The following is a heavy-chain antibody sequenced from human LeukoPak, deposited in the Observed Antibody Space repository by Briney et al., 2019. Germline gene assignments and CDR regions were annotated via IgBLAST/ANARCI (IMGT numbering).Heavy chain of an antibody. CDR1: GFTVSSKY. Sequence: PGGSLRLSCAVSGFTVSSKYMSWVRQAPGKGLEWVSVIYSGGSTYYADSVKGRFTISRDNSKNTLYLHMNSLRAEDTAVYYCARDQAGSGHYADYWGQGTLVTVSS. CDR2: IYSGGST. V-gene: IGHV3-66*01. D-gene: IGHD3-10*01. CDR3: ARDQAGSGHYADY. J-gene: IGHJ4*02.